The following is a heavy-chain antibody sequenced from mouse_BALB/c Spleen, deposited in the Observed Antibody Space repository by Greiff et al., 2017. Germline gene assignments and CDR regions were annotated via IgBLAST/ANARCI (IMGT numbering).Heavy chain of an antibody. J-gene: IGHJ2*01. CDR1: GFAFSRYW. V-gene: IGHV4-1*02. CDR3: ARSFNYYGSSYFDY. D-gene: IGHD1-1*01. CDR2: INPDSSTI. Sequence: EVKLQESGGGLVQPGGSLKLSCAASGFAFSRYWMSWVRQAPGKGLEWIGEINPDSSTINYTPSLKDKFIISRDNAKNTLYLQMSKVRSEDTALYYCARSFNYYGSSYFDYWGQGTTLTVSS.